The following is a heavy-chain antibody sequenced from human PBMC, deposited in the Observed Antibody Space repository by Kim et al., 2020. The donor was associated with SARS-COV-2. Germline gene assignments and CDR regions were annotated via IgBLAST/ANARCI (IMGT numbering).Heavy chain of an antibody. CDR2: ISAYNGNT. V-gene: IGHV1-18*01. CDR3: ARVEVLGWNYVLTFDY. J-gene: IGHJ4*02. CDR1: GYTFTSYG. Sequence: ASVKVSCKASGYTFTSYGISWVRQAPGQGLEWMGWISAYNGNTNYAQKLQGRVTMTTDTSTSTAYMELRSLRSDDTAVYYCARVEVLGWNYVLTFDYWGQGTLVTVSS. D-gene: IGHD1-7*01.